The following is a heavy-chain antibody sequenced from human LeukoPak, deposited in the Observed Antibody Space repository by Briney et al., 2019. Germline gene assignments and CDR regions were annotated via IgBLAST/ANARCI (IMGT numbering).Heavy chain of an antibody. CDR3: ATGNWRRRFGEPPFDY. CDR2: FDPEDGET. V-gene: IGHV1-24*01. J-gene: IGHJ4*02. D-gene: IGHD3-10*01. CDR1: GYTLTELS. Sequence: ASVKVSCKVSGYTLTELSMHWVRQAPGKGLEWMGGFDPEDGETIYAQKFQGRVTMTEDTSTDTAYMELSSLRSEDTAVYYCATGNWRRRFGEPPFDYWGQGTLVTVSS.